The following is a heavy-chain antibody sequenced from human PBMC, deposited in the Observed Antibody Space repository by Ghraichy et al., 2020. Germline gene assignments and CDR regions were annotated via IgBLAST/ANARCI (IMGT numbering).Heavy chain of an antibody. J-gene: IGHJ3*02. CDR2: IYDSGST. CDR1: GGSIRSYY. Sequence: SETLSLTCTVSGGSIRSYYWSWIRQPPGKGLEWIGYIYDSGSTKYNPSLKSRVTISADTSKNQFSLNLTSVTAADTAVYYCARGYCSGGNCYNAFDIWGQGNNVNVSS. V-gene: IGHV4-59*01. CDR3: ARGYCSGGNCYNAFDI. D-gene: IGHD2-15*01.